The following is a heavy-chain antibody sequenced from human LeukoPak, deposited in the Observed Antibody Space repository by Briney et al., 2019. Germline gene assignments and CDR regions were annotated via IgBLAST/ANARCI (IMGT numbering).Heavy chain of an antibody. V-gene: IGHV3-21*01. CDR1: GFTFSSYS. Sequence: SGGSLRLSCAASGFTFSSYSMNWVRQAPGKGLEWVSSISSSSSYIYYADSVKGRFTISRDNAKNSLYLQMNSLRAEDTAVYYCARDSGYDSSGYYLDYWGQGTLVTVSS. CDR2: ISSSSSYI. D-gene: IGHD3-22*01. J-gene: IGHJ4*02. CDR3: ARDSGYDSSGYYLDY.